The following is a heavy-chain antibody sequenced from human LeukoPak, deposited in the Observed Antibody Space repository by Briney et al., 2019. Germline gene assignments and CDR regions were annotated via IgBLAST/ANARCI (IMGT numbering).Heavy chain of an antibody. J-gene: IGHJ4*02. CDR1: GFTFSSYG. D-gene: IGHD6-13*01. V-gene: IGHV3-30*18. CDR3: AKDRGASSSWSGYFDY. CDR2: ISYDGSNK. Sequence: GGSLRLSCAASGFTFSSYGMHWVRQAPGKGLEWVTMISYDGSNKYYADSVKGRFTISRDNSKKTVYLQMNSLRAEDTAAYYCAKDRGASSSWSGYFDYWGQGTLVTVSS.